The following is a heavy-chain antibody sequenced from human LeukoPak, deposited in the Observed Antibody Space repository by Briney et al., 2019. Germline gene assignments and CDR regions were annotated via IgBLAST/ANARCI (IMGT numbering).Heavy chain of an antibody. Sequence: GGSLRLSCAASGFTFSSYAMHWVRQAPGKGLEWVTVISYDGNNKYYADSMKGRFTVSRDNSKNTLYLQMNSLRAEDTAVYYCTRGGLSSTSCQSVSCLDWFDPWGQGTLVTVSS. CDR3: TRGGLSSTSCQSVSCLDWFDP. J-gene: IGHJ5*02. CDR1: GFTFSSYA. V-gene: IGHV3-30-3*01. CDR2: ISYDGNNK. D-gene: IGHD2-2*01.